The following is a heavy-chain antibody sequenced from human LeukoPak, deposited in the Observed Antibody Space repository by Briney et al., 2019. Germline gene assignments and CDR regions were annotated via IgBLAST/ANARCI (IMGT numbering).Heavy chain of an antibody. CDR3: ASTHSSGKSDY. CDR2: IHYSGTT. Sequence: KPSETLSLTCTVSGGAINDYYWSWIRQPPGKGLEWIAYIHYSGTTNYNPSLKSRVTISLDTSKNQFSPKLSSVTAADTAVYYCASTHSSGKSDYWGQGTLVTVSS. J-gene: IGHJ4*02. CDR1: GGAINDYY. V-gene: IGHV4-59*01. D-gene: IGHD3-10*01.